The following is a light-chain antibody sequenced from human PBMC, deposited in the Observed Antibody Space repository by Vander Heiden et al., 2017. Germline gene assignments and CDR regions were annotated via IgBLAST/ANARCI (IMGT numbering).Light chain of an antibody. V-gene: IGLV2-14*03. CDR2: DVN. CDR3: SSYTRASTLYV. CDR1: SSDVGGSNF. J-gene: IGLJ1*01. Sequence: QSALTQPASVSGSPGQSITISCTGTSSDVGGSNFVSWYRQHPGKAPQLIIYDVNNRPSGVSNHFSGSKSGNTASLTISGLQAEDEADYYCSSYTRASTLYVFGTGTKVTVL.